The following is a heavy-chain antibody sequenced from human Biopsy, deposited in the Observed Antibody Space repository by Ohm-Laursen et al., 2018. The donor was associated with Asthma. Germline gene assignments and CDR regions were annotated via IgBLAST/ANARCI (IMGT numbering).Heavy chain of an antibody. Sequence: SLRLSCTASGFVFGQCGMHWVRQGPGKGLEWVALVSSDGHNKYYEDSVKGRFTISRDNSRNRLYLQINRLTVEDSAVYFCARQSGQDYGDSSGFDIWGQGTEVAVSS. V-gene: IGHV3-30*03. CDR3: ARQSGQDYGDSSGFDI. D-gene: IGHD3-22*01. CDR2: VSSDGHNK. CDR1: GFVFGQCG. J-gene: IGHJ3*02.